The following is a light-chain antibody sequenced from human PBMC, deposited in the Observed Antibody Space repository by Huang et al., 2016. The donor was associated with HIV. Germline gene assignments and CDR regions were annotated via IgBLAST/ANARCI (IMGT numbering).Light chain of an antibody. J-gene: IGKJ2*02. CDR2: GAS. CDR3: QQYGSSPCT. V-gene: IGKV3-20*01. Sequence: IVLTQSPGTLSLSPGERATLSCRASQSVSSTYLAWYQQKPGQAPRLLIYGASSRASGIPDRFSGSGCGTDFTLTISRLEPEDFAVYYCQQYGSSPCTFGQGTKLEIK. CDR1: QSVSSTY.